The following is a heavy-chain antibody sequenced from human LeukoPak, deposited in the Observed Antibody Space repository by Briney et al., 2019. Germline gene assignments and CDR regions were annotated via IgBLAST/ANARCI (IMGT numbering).Heavy chain of an antibody. CDR3: ARDAQYCSNGVCENWFDP. D-gene: IGHD2-8*01. CDR2: IFYSGST. J-gene: IGHJ5*02. Sequence: SETLSLTCTVSGGSISTSNYYWGWIRQPPGKGLEWIGNIFYSGSTYYSPSLRSRVTISLDTSRNQFSLKLNSVTAADTAVYYCARDAQYCSNGVCENWFDPWGQGTLVTVSS. CDR1: GGSISTSNYY. V-gene: IGHV4-39*07.